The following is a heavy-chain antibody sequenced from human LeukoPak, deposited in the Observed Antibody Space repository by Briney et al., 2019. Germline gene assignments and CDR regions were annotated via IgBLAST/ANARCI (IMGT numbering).Heavy chain of an antibody. D-gene: IGHD4-17*01. CDR2: ISGYNGNT. J-gene: IGHJ4*02. V-gene: IGHV1-18*01. Sequence: GASVKVSCKASGYTFTSYGFSWVRQAPGQGLEWMGWISGYNGNTNYAQKLQGRVSMTTDTSTSTAYMELRSLTSDDTAVYYCATADLRDKFDYWGQGTLVTVSS. CDR1: GYTFTSYG. CDR3: ATADLRDKFDY.